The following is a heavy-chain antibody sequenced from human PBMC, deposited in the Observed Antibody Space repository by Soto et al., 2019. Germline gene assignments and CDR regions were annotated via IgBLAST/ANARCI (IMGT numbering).Heavy chain of an antibody. D-gene: IGHD3-3*01. J-gene: IGHJ6*02. CDR1: GGTFSSYA. CDR2: IIPIFGTA. CDR3: NTSPSGGSGYSPDV. Sequence: GASVKVSCKASGGTFSSYAISWVRQAPGQGLEWMGGIIPIFGTANYAQKFQGRVTITADESTSTAYMELSSLRSEDTAVYYCNTSPSGGSGYSPDVWGQGTTVTVSS. V-gene: IGHV1-69*13.